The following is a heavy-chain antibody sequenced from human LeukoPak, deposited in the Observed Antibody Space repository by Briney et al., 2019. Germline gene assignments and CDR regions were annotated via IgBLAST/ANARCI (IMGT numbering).Heavy chain of an antibody. J-gene: IGHJ3*02. D-gene: IGHD2-2*01. CDR2: ITSSRSTI. CDR3: ARDIVPDVGFDI. CDR1: GFTFSSYS. V-gene: IGHV3-48*01. Sequence: GGSLRLSCAASGFTFSSYSMNWVRQAPGKGLEWVSYITSSRSTIYYADSVKGRFTISRDNAKNSLYLQMNSLRAEDTAVYYCARDIVPDVGFDIWGQGTMVTVSS.